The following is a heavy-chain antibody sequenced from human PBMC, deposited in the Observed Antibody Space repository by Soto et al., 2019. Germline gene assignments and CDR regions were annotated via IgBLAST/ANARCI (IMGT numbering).Heavy chain of an antibody. CDR1: GYTFSPFW. V-gene: IGHV3-74*01. Sequence: EVQLVESGGGLVQPGESLRLSCAASGYTFSPFWMHWVCQAPGKGLVRVSHINSDGSTIVYADSVKGRFTISRDNAKNTLYLQMNSLKAEDTAVYYCVRDRGYPDSFDVWGRGTMVTVSS. J-gene: IGHJ3*01. D-gene: IGHD3-10*01. CDR3: VRDRGYPDSFDV. CDR2: INSDGSTI.